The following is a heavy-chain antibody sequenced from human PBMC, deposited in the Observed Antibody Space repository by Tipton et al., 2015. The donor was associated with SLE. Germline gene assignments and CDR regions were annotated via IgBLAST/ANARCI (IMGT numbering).Heavy chain of an antibody. CDR2: IYYSGST. Sequence: TLSLTCTVSGGSISSHYWSWIRQPPGKGLEWIGYIYYSGSTNYNPSLKSRVTISVDTSKNQFSLKLSSVTAADTAVYYCAGTRAVLVPHWYFDLWGRGTLVTVSS. CDR1: GGSISSHY. CDR3: AGTRAVLVPHWYFDL. J-gene: IGHJ2*01. D-gene: IGHD2-8*02. V-gene: IGHV4-59*11.